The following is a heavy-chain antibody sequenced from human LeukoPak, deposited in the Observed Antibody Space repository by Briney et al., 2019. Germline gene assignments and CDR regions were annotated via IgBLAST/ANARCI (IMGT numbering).Heavy chain of an antibody. Sequence: PGGSLRLSCAASGFTFSSYWMSWCRQAPGKGLVGVANIKQDGGEKYYVDSVKGRFTISRDNAKNSLYLQMNSLRAEDTAVYYCARDVYYGLGNAFDIWGQGTMVTVSS. D-gene: IGHD3-3*01. CDR3: ARDVYYGLGNAFDI. CDR1: GFTFSSYW. CDR2: IKQDGGEK. J-gene: IGHJ3*02. V-gene: IGHV3-7*01.